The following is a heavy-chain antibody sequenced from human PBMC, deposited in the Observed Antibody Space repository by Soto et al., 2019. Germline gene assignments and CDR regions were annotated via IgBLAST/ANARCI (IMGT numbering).Heavy chain of an antibody. D-gene: IGHD1-26*01. V-gene: IGHV1-18*01. CDR2: ISAYNGNT. J-gene: IGHJ3*02. Sequence: VKVSCKASGYTFTSYGISWVRQAPGQGLEWMGWISAYNGNTNYAQKLQGRVTVTTDTSTSTAYMELRSLRSDDTAVYYCARVPRSGSYFGAFDIWGQGTMVTVSS. CDR3: ARVPRSGSYFGAFDI. CDR1: GYTFTSYG.